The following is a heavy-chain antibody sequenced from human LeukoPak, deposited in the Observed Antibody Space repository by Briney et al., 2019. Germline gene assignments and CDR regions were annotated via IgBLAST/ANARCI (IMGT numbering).Heavy chain of an antibody. Sequence: GGSLRLSCAASGFTFSNYWMHWVRQAPGKGLVWVSRIKRDGSSTDYADSVKGRFTISRDNAKNTLYLQMNSLGAEDTAVYYCARRINYYDSSGYYYVRYFDSWGQGTLVAVSS. CDR1: GFTFSNYW. CDR3: ARRINYYDSSGYYYVRYFDS. V-gene: IGHV3-74*01. D-gene: IGHD3-22*01. CDR2: IKRDGSST. J-gene: IGHJ4*02.